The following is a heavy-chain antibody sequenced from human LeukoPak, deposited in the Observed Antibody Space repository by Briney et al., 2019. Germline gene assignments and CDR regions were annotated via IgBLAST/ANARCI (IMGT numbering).Heavy chain of an antibody. CDR3: AKGGDYYYGSALSDY. CDR2: ISWNSGSI. Sequence: GRSLRLSCAASGFTFDDYAMHWVRQAPGQGLEWVSGISWNSGSIGYADSVKGRFTISRDNAKNSLYLQMNSLRPEDTALYYCAKGGDYYYGSALSDYWGQGTLVTVSS. J-gene: IGHJ4*02. CDR1: GFTFDDYA. D-gene: IGHD3-10*01. V-gene: IGHV3-9*01.